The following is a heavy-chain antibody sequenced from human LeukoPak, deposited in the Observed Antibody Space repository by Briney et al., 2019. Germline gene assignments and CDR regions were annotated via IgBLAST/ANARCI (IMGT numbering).Heavy chain of an antibody. V-gene: IGHV4-59*01. J-gene: IGHJ4*02. Sequence: KASETLSLTCTVSGGSISSYYWSWIRQPPGKGLEWIGYIYYSGSTNYNPSLKSRVTISVDPSKNQFSLKLSSVTAADTAVYYCARSITMIVEFDYWGQGTLVTVSS. CDR2: IYYSGST. D-gene: IGHD3-22*01. CDR1: GGSISSYY. CDR3: ARSITMIVEFDY.